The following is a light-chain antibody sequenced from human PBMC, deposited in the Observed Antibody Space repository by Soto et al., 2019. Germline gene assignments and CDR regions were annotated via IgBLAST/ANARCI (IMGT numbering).Light chain of an antibody. CDR2: DVN. CDR1: SSDVGSYKY. CDR3: CSCGDSDTVL. Sequence: QSALTQPRSVSGSPGQSVTISCTGTSSDVGSYKYVSWYQHHPGKAPKLMIFDVNKRPSGVPDRFSGSNSGNAASLTISGLQAEDEADYFCCSCGDSDTVLFGGGTKLTVL. J-gene: IGLJ3*02. V-gene: IGLV2-11*01.